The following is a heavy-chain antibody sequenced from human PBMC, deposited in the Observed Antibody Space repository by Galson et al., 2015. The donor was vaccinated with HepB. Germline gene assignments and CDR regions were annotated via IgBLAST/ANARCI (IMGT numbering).Heavy chain of an antibody. D-gene: IGHD3-22*01. Sequence: SLRLSCAASGFTFSSYSMNWVRQAPGKGLEWVSYISSSSSTIYYADSVKGRFTISRDNAKNSLYLQMNSLRAEDTAVYYCARDSSGYYWGFESFDYWGQGTLVTVSS. V-gene: IGHV3-48*04. CDR1: GFTFSSYS. CDR3: ARDSSGYYWGFESFDY. CDR2: ISSSSSTI. J-gene: IGHJ4*02.